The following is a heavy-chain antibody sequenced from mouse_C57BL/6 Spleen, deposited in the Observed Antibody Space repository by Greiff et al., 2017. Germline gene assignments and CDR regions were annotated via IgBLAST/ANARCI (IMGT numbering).Heavy chain of an antibody. Sequence: QVQLKQSGAELVKPGASVKLSCKASGYTFTSYWMHWVKQRPGRGLEWIGRIDPNSGGTKYNEKFKSKATLTVDKPSSTAYMQLSSLTSEDSAVYYCSRMGDYDVGAWFAYWGQGTLVTVSA. J-gene: IGHJ3*01. CDR2: IDPNSGGT. CDR1: GYTFTSYW. CDR3: SRMGDYDVGAWFAY. V-gene: IGHV1-72*01. D-gene: IGHD2-4*01.